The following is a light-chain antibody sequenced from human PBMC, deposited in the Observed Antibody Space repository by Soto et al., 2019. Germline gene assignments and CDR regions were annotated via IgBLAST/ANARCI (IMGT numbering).Light chain of an antibody. CDR2: GAS. CDR3: QQYNNWPPLT. Sequence: EIVMTQSPATLSVSPGERATLSCRASQSVSSKLAWYQQKPGQAPRLLIYGASTSASAIPARFSGSGSGTEFTLTLSSLQSEDFAIYYCQQYNNWPPLTVGGGTKVEIK. J-gene: IGKJ4*01. V-gene: IGKV3-15*01. CDR1: QSVSSK.